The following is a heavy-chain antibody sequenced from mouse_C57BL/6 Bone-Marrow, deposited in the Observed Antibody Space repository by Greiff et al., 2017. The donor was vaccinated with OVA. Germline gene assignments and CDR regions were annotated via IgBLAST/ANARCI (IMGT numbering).Heavy chain of an antibody. Sequence: DVMLVASGGDLVKPGGSLKLSCAASGFTFSSYGMSWVRQTPDKRLEWVATISSGGSYTYYPDSVKGRFTISRDNAKNTLYLQMSSLKSEDTAMYYCARKGSFDYWGQGTTLTVSS. CDR1: GFTFSSYG. CDR2: ISSGGSYT. D-gene: IGHD1-1*01. J-gene: IGHJ2*01. CDR3: ARKGSFDY. V-gene: IGHV5-6*02.